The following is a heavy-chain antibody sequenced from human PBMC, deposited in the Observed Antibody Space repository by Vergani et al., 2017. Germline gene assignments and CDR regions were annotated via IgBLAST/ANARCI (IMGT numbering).Heavy chain of an antibody. CDR2: IDSSGST. D-gene: IGHD3-10*01. V-gene: IGHV4-59*02. CDR1: GASVSGYY. Sequence: QVQLQESGPGLVKPSETLSLTCAVSGASVSGYYWSWIRQPPGKGLEWIGFIDSSGSTNYNPSLKTRVTISVDTSKNQFSLKLSSVTAADTAVYYCARVIFQRFGELAYYMDVWGKGTTVTVSS. J-gene: IGHJ6*03. CDR3: ARVIFQRFGELAYYMDV.